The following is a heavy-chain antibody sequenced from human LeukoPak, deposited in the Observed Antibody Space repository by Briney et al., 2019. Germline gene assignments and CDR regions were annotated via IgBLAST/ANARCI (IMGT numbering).Heavy chain of an antibody. CDR3: ARGRRVGITISQSRFDP. D-gene: IGHD3-3*01. CDR1: GFTFSSYA. V-gene: IGHV3-23*01. J-gene: IGHJ5*02. Sequence: GGSLRLSCAASGFTFSSYAMSWVRQAPGKGLEWVSAISGSGGSTYYADSVKGRFTISRDNSKNTLYLQMNSLRSEDTAVYYCARGRRVGITISQSRFDPWGQGTLVTVSS. CDR2: ISGSGGST.